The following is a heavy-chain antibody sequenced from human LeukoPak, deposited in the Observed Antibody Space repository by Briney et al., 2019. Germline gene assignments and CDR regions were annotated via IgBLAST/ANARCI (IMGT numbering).Heavy chain of an antibody. V-gene: IGHV3-53*05. Sequence: GGSLRLSCAASGFTVTSNYMSWVRQAPGKGLEWVSLIYNDGSRTYYADSVRGRFTISRDTSEGTVYLQMDSLRPEDTAVYYCATDDYHYFDYWGQGTLVTVSS. D-gene: IGHD4-11*01. CDR3: ATDDYHYFDY. J-gene: IGHJ4*02. CDR2: IYNDGSRT. CDR1: GFTVTSNY.